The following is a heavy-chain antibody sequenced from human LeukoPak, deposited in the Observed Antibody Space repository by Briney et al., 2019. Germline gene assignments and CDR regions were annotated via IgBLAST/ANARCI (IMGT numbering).Heavy chain of an antibody. CDR3: ARDTRITMVRGVDY. Sequence: PGGSLRLSCAASGFTFSSYSMNWVRQAPGKGLEWVSSISSSSYIYYADSVKGRFTISRDNAKNSLYLQMNSLRAEDTAVYYCARDTRITMVRGVDYWGQGTLVTVSS. CDR2: ISSSSYI. D-gene: IGHD3-10*01. CDR1: GFTFSSYS. V-gene: IGHV3-21*01. J-gene: IGHJ4*02.